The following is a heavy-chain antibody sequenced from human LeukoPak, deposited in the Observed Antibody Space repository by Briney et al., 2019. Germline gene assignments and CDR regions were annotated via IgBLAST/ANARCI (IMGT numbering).Heavy chain of an antibody. D-gene: IGHD3-10*01. CDR2: IKQDGSEK. CDR1: GFTFGSYW. CDR3: ARDRFKAFDY. V-gene: IGHV3-7*01. J-gene: IGHJ4*02. Sequence: GGSLRLSCAASGFTFGSYWMRWVRQAPGKGLEWVANIKQDGSEKYYGDSVKGRFTISRDNAKNSLYLEMNSLRAEDTAVYYCARDRFKAFDYWGQGTLVTVSS.